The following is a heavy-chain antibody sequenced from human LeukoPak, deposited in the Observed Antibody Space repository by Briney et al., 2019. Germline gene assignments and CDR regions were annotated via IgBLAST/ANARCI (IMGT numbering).Heavy chain of an antibody. CDR1: GFTFSSYG. J-gene: IGHJ3*02. D-gene: IGHD5-18*01. V-gene: IGHV3-30*18. Sequence: GGSLRLSCAASGFTFSSYGMHWVRQAPGKGLEWVAVISYDGSNKYYADSVKGRFTISRDNAKNTLSVQMNSLRAEDTAVYYCAKPDTAMVDTDAFDIWGQGTMVTVSS. CDR2: ISYDGSNK. CDR3: AKPDTAMVDTDAFDI.